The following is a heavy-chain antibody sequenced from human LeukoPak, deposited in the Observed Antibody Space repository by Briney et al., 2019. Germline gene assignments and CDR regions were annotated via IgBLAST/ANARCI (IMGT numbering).Heavy chain of an antibody. Sequence: GGSLRLSCAASGFTCSSYWMHWVRQAPGKGLVWVSRINSDGSSTSYADSVKGRFTISRDNAKNTLYLQMNSLRAEDTAVYYCARDCGGDCYYYYGMDVWGQGTTVTVSS. CDR2: INSDGSST. CDR1: GFTCSSYW. CDR3: ARDCGGDCYYYYGMDV. D-gene: IGHD2-21*02. V-gene: IGHV3-74*01. J-gene: IGHJ6*02.